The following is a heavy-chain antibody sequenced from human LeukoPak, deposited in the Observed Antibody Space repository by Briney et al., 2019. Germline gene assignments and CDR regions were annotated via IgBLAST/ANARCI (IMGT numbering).Heavy chain of an antibody. D-gene: IGHD3-22*01. J-gene: IGHJ6*02. Sequence: SVKVSCKASGGTFSSYAISWVRQAPGRGLERMGRIIPILGIANYAQKFQGRVTITADKSTSTAYMELSSLRSEDTAVYYCARDLYYDSSSYYYYGMDVWGQGTTVTVSS. CDR1: GGTFSSYA. CDR3: ARDLYYDSSSYYYYGMDV. V-gene: IGHV1-69*04. CDR2: IIPILGIA.